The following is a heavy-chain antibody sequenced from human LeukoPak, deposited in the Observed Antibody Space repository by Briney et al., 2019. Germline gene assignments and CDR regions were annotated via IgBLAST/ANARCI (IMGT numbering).Heavy chain of an antibody. Sequence: QPGRSLRLSCAASGFTFSDYGMHCVRQAPGKGLEWVAVISWDGTAQHHVDSVKGRFTISRDNSKNTLYLQMTGLRAEDTAVYYCAKEKDYHVSGSYDFWGQGTLVTVSS. J-gene: IGHJ4*02. V-gene: IGHV3-30*18. CDR1: GFTFSDYG. CDR2: ISWDGTAQ. D-gene: IGHD3-10*01. CDR3: AKEKDYHVSGSYDF.